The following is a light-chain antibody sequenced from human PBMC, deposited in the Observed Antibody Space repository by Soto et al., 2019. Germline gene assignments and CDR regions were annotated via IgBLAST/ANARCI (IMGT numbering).Light chain of an antibody. CDR3: SSYTSSTTYV. CDR2: EVS. V-gene: IGLV2-14*01. Sequence: QSALTQPAFVSASPGQSITISCTGASSDVGGYNYVSWYQQHPGKAPKLMVYEVSNRPSGISDRFSGSKSGNTASLTISGLQAEDEADYYCSSYTSSTTYVFGTGTKLTVL. J-gene: IGLJ1*01. CDR1: SSDVGGYNY.